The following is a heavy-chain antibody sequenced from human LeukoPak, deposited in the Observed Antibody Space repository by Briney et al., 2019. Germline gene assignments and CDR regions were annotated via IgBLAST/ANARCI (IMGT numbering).Heavy chain of an antibody. CDR1: GGSFSGYY. J-gene: IGHJ4*02. V-gene: IGHV4-34*01. D-gene: IGHD6-19*01. Sequence: SETLSLTCAVYGGSFSGYYWSWIRQPPGKGLEWIGEINHSGSTNYNPSLKSRVTISVDTSKNQFSPKLSSVTAADTAVYYCAMGGIAVACWGQGTLVTVSS. CDR3: AMGGIAVAC. CDR2: INHSGST.